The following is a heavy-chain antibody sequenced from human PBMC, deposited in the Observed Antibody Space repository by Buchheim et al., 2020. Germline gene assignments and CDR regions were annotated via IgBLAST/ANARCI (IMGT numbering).Heavy chain of an antibody. V-gene: IGHV4-4*02. CDR3: ARVYYYDSSGYYYEPVPRYFDY. D-gene: IGHD3-22*01. J-gene: IGHJ4*02. CDR1: GGSISSSNW. CDR2: IYHSGST. Sequence: QVQLQESGPGLVKPSGTLSLTCAVSGGSISSSNWWSWVRQPPGKGLEWIGEIYHSGSTNYNPSLKSRVTISVDKSKNQFSLKLISVTAADTAVYYCARVYYYDSSGYYYEPVPRYFDYWGQGTL.